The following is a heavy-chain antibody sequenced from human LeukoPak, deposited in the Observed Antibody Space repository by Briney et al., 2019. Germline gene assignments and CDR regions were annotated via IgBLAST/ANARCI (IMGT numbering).Heavy chain of an antibody. CDR3: ARSGPGYYYGSGSYYIPYYFDY. CDR2: IYYSGST. V-gene: IGHV4-30-4*01. CDR1: GGSISSGDYY. J-gene: IGHJ4*02. Sequence: RSSQTLSLTCTVSGGSISSGDYYWSWIRQPSGKGLEWIGYIYYSGSTYYNPSLKSRVTISVDTSKNQFSLKLSSATAADTAVYYCARSGPGYYYGSGSYYIPYYFDYWGQGTLVTVSS. D-gene: IGHD3-10*01.